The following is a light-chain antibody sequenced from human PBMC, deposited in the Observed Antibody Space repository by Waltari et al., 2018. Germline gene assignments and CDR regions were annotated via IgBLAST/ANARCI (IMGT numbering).Light chain of an antibody. Sequence: SYELTQPPSVTVSPGQTARIACSGDALTVQYVPCYQQRPGRAPVVVIYKDTKRPSGIPERFSGSSSGKTVTLTISGVQAEDESDYYCQSADSTGSDVVFGGGTKLTVL. CDR1: ALTVQY. CDR2: KDT. J-gene: IGLJ2*01. CDR3: QSADSTGSDVV. V-gene: IGLV3-25*03.